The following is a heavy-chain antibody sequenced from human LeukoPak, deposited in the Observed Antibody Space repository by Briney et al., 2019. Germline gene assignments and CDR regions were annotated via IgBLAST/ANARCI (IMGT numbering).Heavy chain of an antibody. CDR1: AGSISSYY. D-gene: IGHD1-26*01. Sequence: SETLSPTCTVSAGSISSYYWSWIRQPAGKGLEWIGRIYTSGSTNYNPSLKSRVTISVDKSKNQFSLKLSSVTAADTAVYYCARGLVGTTGGHNWFDPWGQGTLATVSS. J-gene: IGHJ5*02. CDR2: IYTSGST. V-gene: IGHV4-4*07. CDR3: ARGLVGTTGGHNWFDP.